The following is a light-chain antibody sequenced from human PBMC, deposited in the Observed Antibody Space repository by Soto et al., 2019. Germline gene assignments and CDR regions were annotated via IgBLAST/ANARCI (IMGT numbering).Light chain of an antibody. CDR1: QSVLYSSNNNNY. V-gene: IGKV4-1*01. J-gene: IGKJ3*01. CDR3: PQYYTTPFT. Sequence: DIVMTQSPDSLAVSLGERATINCKSSQSVLYSSNNNNYLAWYQQKPGQPPKLLIYWASTRESGVPDRFSGSGSGTDFTLTISSLQAEDVAVYYCPQYYTTPFTFGPGTKVDIK. CDR2: WAS.